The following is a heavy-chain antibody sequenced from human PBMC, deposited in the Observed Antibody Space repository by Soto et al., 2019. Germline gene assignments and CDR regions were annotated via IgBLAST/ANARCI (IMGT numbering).Heavy chain of an antibody. V-gene: IGHV3-21*01. D-gene: IGHD5-12*01. CDR2: ISSSSSYI. Sequence: PGGSVRLSCAASGFTFSIYSMNWFRQGPGKGLEWVSSISSSSSYIYYADSVKGRFTISRDNAKNSLYLQMNSLRAEDTAVYYSARDLLDIVATTGGYWGQGTLVTVSS. CDR1: GFTFSIYS. J-gene: IGHJ4*02. CDR3: ARDLLDIVATTGGY.